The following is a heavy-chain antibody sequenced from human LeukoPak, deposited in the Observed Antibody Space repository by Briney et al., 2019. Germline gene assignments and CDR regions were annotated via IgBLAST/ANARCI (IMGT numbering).Heavy chain of an antibody. CDR2: ISGRTSTI. J-gene: IGHJ5*02. CDR1: GFTLSGCS. CDR3: GGDLKGYSSSPYCP. V-gene: IGHV3-48*04. D-gene: IGHD6-13*01. Sequence: GGSLRLSCVASGFTLSGCSVNWVRQAPGKGLEWISYISGRTSTIYYADSVKGRFAISRDNAQNSVFLQMNSLRAEDTALYYCGGDLKGYSSSPYCPLGQGNLVTVS.